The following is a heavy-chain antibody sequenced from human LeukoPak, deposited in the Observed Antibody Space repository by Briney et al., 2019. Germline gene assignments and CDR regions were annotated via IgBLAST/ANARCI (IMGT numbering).Heavy chain of an antibody. CDR2: ILDDGSNK. CDR3: ARTYYYGSGSNYYFEY. J-gene: IGHJ4*02. Sequence: GGSLRLSCAASGFTFSSFAMHWVRQAPGKGLEWVAIILDDGSNKFYADYVKGRFTISRDNSKNTLYLQMNSLRAEDTAVYYCARTYYYGSGSNYYFEYWGQGTLVTVSS. CDR1: GFTFSSFA. V-gene: IGHV3-30-3*01. D-gene: IGHD3-10*01.